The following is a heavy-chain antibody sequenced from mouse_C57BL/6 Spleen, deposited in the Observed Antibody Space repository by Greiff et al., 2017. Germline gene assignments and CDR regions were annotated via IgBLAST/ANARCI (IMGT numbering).Heavy chain of an antibody. CDR3: AGESIYCDYDLAWFAY. V-gene: IGHV1-82*01. D-gene: IGHD2-4*01. CDR2: IYPGDGDT. Sequence: VKLMESGPELVKPGASVKISCKASGYAFSSSWMTWVKQRPGQGLEWIGRIYPGDGDTNYNGKFKGKATLTADKSSSTAYMQLSSLTSEDSAVYFCAGESIYCDYDLAWFAYWGQGTLVTVSA. CDR1: GYAFSSSW. J-gene: IGHJ3*01.